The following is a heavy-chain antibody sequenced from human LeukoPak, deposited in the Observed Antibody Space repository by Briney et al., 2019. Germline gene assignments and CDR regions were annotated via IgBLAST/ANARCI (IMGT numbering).Heavy chain of an antibody. V-gene: IGHV1-2*02. Sequence: ASVTVSCKASGYTFTGYYMHWVRQAPGQGLEWMGWINPNSGGTNYAQKFQGRVTMTRDTSISTAYMELSRLRSDDTAVYYCARAGSDIVDNWFDPWGQGTLVTVSS. J-gene: IGHJ5*02. CDR1: GYTFTGYY. D-gene: IGHD2-15*01. CDR3: ARAGSDIVDNWFDP. CDR2: INPNSGGT.